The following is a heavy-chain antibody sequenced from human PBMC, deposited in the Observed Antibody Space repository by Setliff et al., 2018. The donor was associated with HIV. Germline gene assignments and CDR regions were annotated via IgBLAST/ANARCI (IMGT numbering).Heavy chain of an antibody. J-gene: IGHJ4*02. CDR2: ISSSSSYT. V-gene: IGHV3-11*03. CDR1: GFTFSDYY. CDR3: ARASYYYDSSGWVDY. Sequence: LRLSCTASGFTFSDYYMSWIRQAPGKGLEWVSYISSSSSYTNYADSVKGRFTISRDNAKNSLYLQMNSLRAEDTAVYYCARASYYYDSSGWVDYWGQGTLVTVSS. D-gene: IGHD3-22*01.